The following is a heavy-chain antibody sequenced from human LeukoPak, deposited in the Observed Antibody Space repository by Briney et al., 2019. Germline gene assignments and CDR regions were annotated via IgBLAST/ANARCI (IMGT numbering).Heavy chain of an antibody. CDR2: INHSGST. Sequence: TLSLTCXXXXGSFSXYYWSWIRQPPGKGLEWIGEINHSGSTNYNPSLKSRVTISVDTSKNQFSLKLSSVTAADTAVYYCARSGGSTTVTYYFDYWGQGTLVTVSS. CDR1: XGSFSXYY. CDR3: ARSGGSTTVTYYFDY. D-gene: IGHD4-4*01. V-gene: IGHV4-34*01. J-gene: IGHJ4*02.